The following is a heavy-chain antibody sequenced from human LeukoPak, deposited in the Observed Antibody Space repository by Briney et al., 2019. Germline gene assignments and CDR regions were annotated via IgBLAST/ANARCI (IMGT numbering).Heavy chain of an antibody. CDR2: INPAGDT. CDR3: ARGDCSGGSCSSMDV. J-gene: IGHJ6*02. V-gene: IGHV3-13*04. Sequence: PGGSLRLSCAASGFXFSTYDIHWVRQATGKGLEWLSGINPAGDTYYPGSVKGRFTISREDAKNSFYLQLNSLRVGDTAVYYCARGDCSGGSCSSMDVWGQGTTVTVSS. CDR1: GFXFSTYD. D-gene: IGHD2-15*01.